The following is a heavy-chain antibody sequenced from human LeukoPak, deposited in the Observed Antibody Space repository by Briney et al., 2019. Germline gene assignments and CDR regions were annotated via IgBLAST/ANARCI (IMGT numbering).Heavy chain of an antibody. D-gene: IGHD4-17*01. Sequence: GGSLRLSCAASGFTFSSYSMNWVRQAPGKGLGWVSSISSSSSYIYYADSVQGRFTISRDNAKNSLYLQMNSLRAEDTALYYCAKDSGTTVTSFDYWGQGTLVTVSS. V-gene: IGHV3-21*04. CDR2: ISSSSSYI. J-gene: IGHJ4*02. CDR1: GFTFSSYS. CDR3: AKDSGTTVTSFDY.